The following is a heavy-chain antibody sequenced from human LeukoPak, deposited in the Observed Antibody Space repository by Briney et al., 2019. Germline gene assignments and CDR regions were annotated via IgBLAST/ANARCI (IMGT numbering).Heavy chain of an antibody. J-gene: IGHJ4*02. CDR3: ARDRGHFDY. D-gene: IGHD3-10*01. CDR2: IYTGTTT. CDR1: GLSVSRNY. Sequence: PGGSLRLSCAASGLSVSRNYISWVRQAPGKGLEWVSFIYTGTTTFYADSVKGRFTISRDNSRNTVYLELNSLRVDDTAAYYCARDRGHFDYWGPGTLVTVSS. V-gene: IGHV3-53*01.